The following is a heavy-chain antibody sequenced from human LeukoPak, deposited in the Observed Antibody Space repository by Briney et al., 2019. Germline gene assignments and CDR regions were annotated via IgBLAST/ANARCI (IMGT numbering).Heavy chain of an antibody. CDR3: ARSSSGYYFDY. D-gene: IGHD3-22*01. CDR2: IYYSGST. Sequence: SETLSLTCTVSGGSISSYYWSWIRQPPGKGLEWIGYIYYSGSTNYNPSLKSRVTISVDTSKSQFSLKLSSVTAADTAVYYCARSSSGYYFDYWGQGTLVTAFS. J-gene: IGHJ4*02. CDR1: GGSISSYY. V-gene: IGHV4-59*01.